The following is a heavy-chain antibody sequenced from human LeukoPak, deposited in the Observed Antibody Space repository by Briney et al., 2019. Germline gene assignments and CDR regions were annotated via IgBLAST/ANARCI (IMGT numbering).Heavy chain of an antibody. J-gene: IGHJ4*02. CDR3: ARDLAWGAFDY. CDR2: ISPRGGGT. CDR1: GFTFRNYG. Sequence: GGTLRLSCAASGFTFRNYGMNWVRQAPGKGLERLSGISPRGGGTYYADSVKGRFTISRDDSKNTLSLQMNSLTVEDTAVYYCARDLAWGAFDYWGQGTLVTVSS. D-gene: IGHD7-27*01. V-gene: IGHV3-23*01.